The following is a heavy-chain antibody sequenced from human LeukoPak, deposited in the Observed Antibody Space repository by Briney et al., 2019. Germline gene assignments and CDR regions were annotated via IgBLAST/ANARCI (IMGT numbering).Heavy chain of an antibody. D-gene: IGHD6-13*01. CDR2: IYHSVST. J-gene: IGHJ6*02. Sequence: SGSLSLTCAVSGGSLSSSKWWGWVGQLPGKGLEGIGEIYHSVSTNYNQSLKSRVHISVQKSQTQFYLKLSSVTAEDTAVYYCAGYMSRSWSPSYYYGMHVWGQGTTVTVSS. CDR1: GGSLSSSKW. CDR3: AGYMSRSWSPSYYYGMHV. V-gene: IGHV4-4*02.